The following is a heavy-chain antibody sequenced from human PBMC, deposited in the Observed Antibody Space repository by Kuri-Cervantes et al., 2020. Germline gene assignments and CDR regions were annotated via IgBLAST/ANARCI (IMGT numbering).Heavy chain of an antibody. CDR3: AKERGYGGNRGILDY. CDR1: GFTFGSYT. Sequence: GGSLRLSCAASGFTFGSYTMNWVRQAPGKGLEWVSGISWNSGSIGYADSVKGRFTISRDNAKNSLYLQMNSLRAEDTALYYCAKERGYGGNRGILDYWGQGTLVTVSS. V-gene: IGHV3-9*01. J-gene: IGHJ4*02. D-gene: IGHD4-23*01. CDR2: ISWNSGSI.